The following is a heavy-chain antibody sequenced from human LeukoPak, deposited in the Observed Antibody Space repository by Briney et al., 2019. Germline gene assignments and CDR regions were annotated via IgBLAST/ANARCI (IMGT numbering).Heavy chain of an antibody. D-gene: IGHD4-17*01. Sequence: GGSLRLSCAASGFTFSGYWMHWVRQAPGKGLVWVSRINSDGSSTSYADSVKGRFTISRDNAKNTLYLQMNRLRAEDTAVYYCAAVINGPDTVTNAFDIWGQGTMVTVSS. CDR2: INSDGSST. CDR3: AAVINGPDTVTNAFDI. CDR1: GFTFSGYW. V-gene: IGHV3-74*01. J-gene: IGHJ3*02.